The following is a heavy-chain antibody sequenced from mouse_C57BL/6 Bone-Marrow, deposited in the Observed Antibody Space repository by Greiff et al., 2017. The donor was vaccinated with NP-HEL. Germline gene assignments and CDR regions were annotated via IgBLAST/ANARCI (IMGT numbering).Heavy chain of an antibody. CDR2: IWSDGST. CDR1: GFSLTSYG. Sequence: QVQLKESGPGLVAPSQSLSITCTVSGFSLTSYGVHWVRQPPGKGLEWLVVIWSDGSTTYNSALKSRLGISKDNSKSQVFLKMNSLQTDDTAMYYCARQPSYGSSYWYFDVWGTGTTVTVSS. CDR3: ARQPSYGSSYWYFDV. J-gene: IGHJ1*03. V-gene: IGHV2-6-1*01. D-gene: IGHD1-1*01.